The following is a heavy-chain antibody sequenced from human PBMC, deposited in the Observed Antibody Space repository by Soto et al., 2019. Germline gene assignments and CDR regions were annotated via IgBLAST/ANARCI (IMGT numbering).Heavy chain of an antibody. CDR3: ATRDVCSSTNRYDV. V-gene: IGHV1-69*06. J-gene: IGHJ4*02. CDR2: IIPIFGRG. CDR1: GGTLGTYV. Sequence: SVKVSCKASGGTLGTYVVSWVRQAPGQGLEWMGGIIPIFGRGNYAQKFQGRVTITADKSTSTAYMELSSLRSEDTAVYYCATRDVCSSTNRYDVWGQGTLVTVSS. D-gene: IGHD2-2*01.